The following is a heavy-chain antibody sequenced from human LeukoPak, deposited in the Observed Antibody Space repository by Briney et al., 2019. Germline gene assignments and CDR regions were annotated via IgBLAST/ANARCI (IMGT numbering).Heavy chain of an antibody. V-gene: IGHV3-64*01. CDR2: ISSNGGST. CDR3: ARDRYSSGRTSYYGMDV. CDR1: GFTFSSYA. D-gene: IGHD6-25*01. Sequence: GGSLRLSCAASGFTFSSYAMHWVRQAPGKGLEYVSAISSNGGSTYYANSVKGRFTISRDNSKNTLYLQMGSLRAEDMAVYYCARDRYSSGRTSYYGMDVWGQGTTVTVSS. J-gene: IGHJ6*02.